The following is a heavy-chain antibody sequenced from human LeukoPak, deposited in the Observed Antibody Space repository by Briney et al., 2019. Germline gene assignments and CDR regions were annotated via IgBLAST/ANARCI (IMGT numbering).Heavy chain of an antibody. CDR3: ARDRRIAAAGTPPDY. V-gene: IGHV1-2*02. Sequence: ASVKVSCKASGYTFTGYYMHWVRQAPGQGLEWMGWINPNSGGTNYAQKFQGRVTMTRDTSISTAYMELSSLRSDDTAVYYCARDRRIAAAGTPPDYWGQGTLVTVSS. D-gene: IGHD6-13*01. J-gene: IGHJ4*02. CDR2: INPNSGGT. CDR1: GYTFTGYY.